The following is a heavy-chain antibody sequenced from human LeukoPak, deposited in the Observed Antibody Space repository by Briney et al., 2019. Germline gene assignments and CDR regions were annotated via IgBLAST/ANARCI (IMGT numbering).Heavy chain of an antibody. CDR3: AHTGRFSVQDYDILTGYYPGAFDI. CDR2: IYWNDDK. Sequence: SGPTLVKPTQTLTLTCTFSGFSLSTSGVGVGWIRQPPGKALEWLALIYWNDDKRYSPSLKSRLTITKDTSKNQVVLTMTNMDPVDTATYYCAHTGRFSVQDYDILTGYYPGAFDIWGQGTMVTVSS. V-gene: IGHV2-5*01. D-gene: IGHD3-9*01. CDR1: GFSLSTSGVG. J-gene: IGHJ3*02.